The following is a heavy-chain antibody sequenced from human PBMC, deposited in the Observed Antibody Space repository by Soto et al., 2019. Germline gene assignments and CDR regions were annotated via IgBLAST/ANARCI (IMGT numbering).Heavy chain of an antibody. J-gene: IGHJ6*03. CDR1: GFTFSSYG. CDR2: IWYDGSNK. CDR3: ARRIGISIAAAGTSYMDV. D-gene: IGHD6-13*01. Sequence: GWSLRLSCAASGFTFSSYGMHWVRQAPGKGLEWVAVIWYDGSNKYYADSVKGRFTISRDNSKNTLYLQMNSLRAEDTAVYYCARRIGISIAAAGTSYMDVWGKGTTVTVSS. V-gene: IGHV3-33*01.